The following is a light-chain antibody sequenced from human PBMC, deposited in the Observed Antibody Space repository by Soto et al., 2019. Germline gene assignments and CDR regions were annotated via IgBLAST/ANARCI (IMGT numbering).Light chain of an antibody. CDR2: GAS. V-gene: IGKV3-20*01. CDR3: QPYGSSPLT. CDR1: QSVSSSY. J-gene: IGKJ5*01. Sequence: EIVLTQSPGTLSLSPGERATLSCRASQSVSSSYLAWYQQKPGQAPRLLIYGASSTATGIPDRFSVSGSGTDFTLTISRLEPEEGAVYDCQPYGSSPLTFGQGTRLEIK.